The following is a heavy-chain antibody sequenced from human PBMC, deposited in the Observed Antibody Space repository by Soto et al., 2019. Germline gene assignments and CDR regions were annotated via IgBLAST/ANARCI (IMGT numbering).Heavy chain of an antibody. CDR1: GFTFSNFG. D-gene: IGHD2-15*01. Sequence: QVQVVESGGGVVQPGRSLRLSCAASGFTFSNFGMHWVRQAPGKGLEWVAAISSDGSDKYYLDSVKGRFIISRDNSKNTLFLQMNSLRVEDTAVYYCVRESDVARQELDYWGQGTLVTFSS. V-gene: IGHV3-30*03. CDR2: ISSDGSDK. CDR3: VRESDVARQELDY. J-gene: IGHJ4*02.